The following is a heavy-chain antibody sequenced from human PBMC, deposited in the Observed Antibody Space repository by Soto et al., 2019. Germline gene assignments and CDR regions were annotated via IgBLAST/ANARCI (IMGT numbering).Heavy chain of an antibody. V-gene: IGHV3-72*01. CDR3: ARAASESGLSIDY. CDR2: TRNKANSYTT. J-gene: IGHJ4*02. CDR1: GFTFSDHY. Sequence: EVQLVESGGGLVQPGGSLRLSCAASGFTFSDHYMDWVRQAPGKGLEWVGRTRNKANSYTTEYAASVKGRFTISRDDSKNSLYLQMNSLKTEDTAVYYCARAASESGLSIDYWGQGTLVTVSS. D-gene: IGHD3-10*01.